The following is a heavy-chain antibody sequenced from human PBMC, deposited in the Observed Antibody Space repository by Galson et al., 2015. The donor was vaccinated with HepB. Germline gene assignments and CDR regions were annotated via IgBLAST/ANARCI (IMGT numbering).Heavy chain of an antibody. CDR3: TSPHFDWLSDGYYFDY. CDR2: IRSKAYGGTT. CDR1: GFTFGDYA. J-gene: IGHJ4*02. V-gene: IGHV3-49*03. D-gene: IGHD3-9*01. Sequence: SLRLSCAASGFTFGDYAMSWFRQAPGKGLEWVGFIRSKAYGGTTEYAASVKGRFTISRDDSKSIAYLQMNSLKTEDTAVYYCTSPHFDWLSDGYYFDYWGQGTLVTVSS.